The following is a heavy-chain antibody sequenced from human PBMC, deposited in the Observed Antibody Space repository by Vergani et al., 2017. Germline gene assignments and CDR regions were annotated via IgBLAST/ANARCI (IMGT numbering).Heavy chain of an antibody. D-gene: IGHD2-2*02. CDR2: ISFDGTNE. Sequence: QVQLLESGGGVVQPGTSLRLSCVVSGFALNRHAMYWVRQAPGKGLEWVVGISFDGTNEYYPDLVKGRFTISRDIVKNTLYLQVRSLRLEDTGVYHCVRDRGLCAGGKCYTEAWDYWGQGTPVTVSS. CDR3: VRDRGLCAGGKCYTEAWDY. V-gene: IGHV3-30-3*01. CDR1: GFALNRHA. J-gene: IGHJ4*02.